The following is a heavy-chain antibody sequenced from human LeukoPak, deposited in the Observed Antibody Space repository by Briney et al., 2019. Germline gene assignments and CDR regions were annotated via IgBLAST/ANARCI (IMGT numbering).Heavy chain of an antibody. V-gene: IGHV4-61*08. J-gene: IGHJ3*02. D-gene: IGHD3-3*01. Sequence: SEILSLTCTVSGGSISSGGYYWSWIRQPPGKGLEWIGYIYYSGSTNYNPSLKSRVTISVDTSKNQFSLKLSSVTAADTAVYYCARIEPRITIFGVVIISAFDIWGQGTMVTVSS. CDR3: ARIEPRITIFGVVIISAFDI. CDR1: GGSISSGGYY. CDR2: IYYSGST.